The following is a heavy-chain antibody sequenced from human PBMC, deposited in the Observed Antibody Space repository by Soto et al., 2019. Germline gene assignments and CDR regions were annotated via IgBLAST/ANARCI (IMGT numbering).Heavy chain of an antibody. V-gene: IGHV1-18*01. J-gene: IGHJ6*02. CDR1: GYTFTSYG. Sequence: ASVKVSCKASGYTFTSYGISWVRQAPGQGLEWMGWISAYNGNTNYAQKLQGRVTMTTDTSTSTAYMELRRLRSDDTAVYYCARDKTVVVAATPYYCYYYGMDFWGQGTTVTVSS. D-gene: IGHD2-15*01. CDR2: ISAYNGNT. CDR3: ARDKTVVVAATPYYCYYYGMDF.